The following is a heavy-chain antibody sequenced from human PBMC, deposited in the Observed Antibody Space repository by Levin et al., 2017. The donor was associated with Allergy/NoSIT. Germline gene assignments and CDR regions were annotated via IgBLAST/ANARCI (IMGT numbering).Heavy chain of an antibody. V-gene: IGHV5-51*01. CDR2: IYPGDSDT. J-gene: IGHJ4*01. CDR1: GYIFSSYW. Sequence: GESLKISCKGSGYIFSSYWIGWVRQMPGKGLEWMGTIYPGDSDTTYSPSFQGQVTISADKSLDTAYLQWSSLKASDTAMYYCARPIANFWSGFALWGHGTLVTVSS. D-gene: IGHD3-3*01. CDR3: ARPIANFWSGFAL.